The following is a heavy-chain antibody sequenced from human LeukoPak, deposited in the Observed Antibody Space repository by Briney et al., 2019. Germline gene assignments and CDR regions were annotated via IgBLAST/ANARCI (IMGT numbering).Heavy chain of an antibody. J-gene: IGHJ6*03. D-gene: IGHD6-13*01. CDR3: ARVDSSSWYGYYYYYMDV. Sequence: ASVKVSCKASGGTFSSYAISWVRQAPGQGLEWMGGIIPIFGTANYAQKFQGRVTITTGESTSTAYMELSSLRSEDTAVYYCARVDSSSWYGYYYYYMDVWGKGTTVTVSS. CDR2: IIPIFGTA. CDR1: GGTFSSYA. V-gene: IGHV1-69*05.